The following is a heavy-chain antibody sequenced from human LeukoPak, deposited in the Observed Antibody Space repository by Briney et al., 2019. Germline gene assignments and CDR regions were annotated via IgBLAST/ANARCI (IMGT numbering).Heavy chain of an antibody. Sequence: PGGSLRLSCAASGFTFSNYEMHWVRQAPGKGLEWVSYISSSGSDIYYADSVKGRFTISRDNAKNSLYLHMNSLRAEDTAVYYCARRYCSGGSCYRMDVWGKGTTVTVSS. CDR3: ARRYCSGGSCYRMDV. CDR2: ISSSGSDI. V-gene: IGHV3-48*03. D-gene: IGHD2-15*01. J-gene: IGHJ6*04. CDR1: GFTFSNYE.